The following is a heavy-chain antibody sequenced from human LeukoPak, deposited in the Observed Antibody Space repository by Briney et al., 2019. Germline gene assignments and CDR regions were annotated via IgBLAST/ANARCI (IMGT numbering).Heavy chain of an antibody. CDR1: GGTFSSYA. D-gene: IGHD3-22*01. CDR3: ATLGPSAYDSSGYYLGY. Sequence: VASVKVSCKASGGTFSSYAISWVRQAPGQGLEWVGIINPSGGSTSYAQKFQGRVTMTRDTSTSTVYMELSSLRSEDTAVYYCATLGPSAYDSSGYYLGYWGQGTLVTVSS. J-gene: IGHJ4*02. CDR2: INPSGGST. V-gene: IGHV1-46*01.